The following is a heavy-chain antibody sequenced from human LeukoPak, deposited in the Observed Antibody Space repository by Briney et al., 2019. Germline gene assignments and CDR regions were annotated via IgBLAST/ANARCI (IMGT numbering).Heavy chain of an antibody. D-gene: IGHD3-10*01. V-gene: IGHV4-30-4*01. J-gene: IGHJ5*02. CDR1: GGSISSGDYY. Sequence: PSETLSLTCTVSGGSISSGDYYWRWIRQPPGTGLEWIGYIYYSGSTYYNPSLKSRVTISVDTSKNQFSLKLSSVTAADTAVYYCAREDYYGSGSVNWFDPWGQGTLVTVSS. CDR2: IYYSGST. CDR3: AREDYYGSGSVNWFDP.